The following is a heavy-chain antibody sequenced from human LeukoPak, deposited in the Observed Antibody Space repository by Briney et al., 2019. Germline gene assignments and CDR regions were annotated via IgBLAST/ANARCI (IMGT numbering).Heavy chain of an antibody. Sequence: RPSETLSLTCTVSGGSISSGGYYWSWIRQHPGKGLEWIGYIYYGGSTYYNPSLKSRITISVDTSKNQFSLKLSSVTAADTAVYYWARARPPLVAPPDYWGQGTLVIVSP. CDR2: IYYGGST. CDR3: ARARPPLVAPPDY. J-gene: IGHJ4*02. CDR1: GGSISSGGYY. V-gene: IGHV4-31*03. D-gene: IGHD3-9*01.